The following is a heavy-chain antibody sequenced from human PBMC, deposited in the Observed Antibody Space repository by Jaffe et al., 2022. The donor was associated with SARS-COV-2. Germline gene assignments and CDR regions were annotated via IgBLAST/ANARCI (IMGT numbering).Heavy chain of an antibody. J-gene: IGHJ6*02. Sequence: QVQLQESGPGLVKPSQTLSLTCTVSGGSISSGDYYWSWIRQPPGKGLEWIGYIYYSGSTYYNPSLKSRVTISVDTSKNQFSLKLSSVTAADTAVYYCARDGTSNTAMTYGMDVWGQGTTVTVSS. CDR3: ARDGTSNTAMTYGMDV. V-gene: IGHV4-30-4*01. CDR2: IYYSGST. CDR1: GGSISSGDYY. D-gene: IGHD5-18*01.